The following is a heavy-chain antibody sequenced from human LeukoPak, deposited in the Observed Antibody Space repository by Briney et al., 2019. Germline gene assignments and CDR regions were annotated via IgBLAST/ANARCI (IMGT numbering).Heavy chain of an antibody. CDR3: AKDRRAPYSNYGGNHTDY. D-gene: IGHD4-11*01. V-gene: IGHV3-23*01. CDR2: ISGSGGST. CDR1: GFTFSSYA. Sequence: YPGGSLRLSCAASGFTFSSYAMSWVRQAPGKGLEWVSAISGSGGSTYYADSVKGRFTISRDNSKNTLYLQMNSLRAEDTAVYYCAKDRRAPYSNYGGNHTDYWGQGTLVTVSS. J-gene: IGHJ4*01.